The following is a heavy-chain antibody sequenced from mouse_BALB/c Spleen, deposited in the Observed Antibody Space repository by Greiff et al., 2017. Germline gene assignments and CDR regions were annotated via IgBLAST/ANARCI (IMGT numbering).Heavy chain of an antibody. Sequence: EVQLHQSGPELVKPGASVKISCKASGYSFTGYYMHWVKQSHVKSLEWIGRINPYNGATSYNQNFKDKASLTVDKSSSTAYMELHSLTSEDSAVYYCARGITGDYWGQGTTLTVSS. J-gene: IGHJ2*01. V-gene: IGHV1-26*01. CDR1: GYSFTGYY. D-gene: IGHD2-4*01. CDR2: INPYNGAT. CDR3: ARGITGDY.